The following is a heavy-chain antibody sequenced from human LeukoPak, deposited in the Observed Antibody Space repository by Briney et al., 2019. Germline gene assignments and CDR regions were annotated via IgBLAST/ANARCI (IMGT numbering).Heavy chain of an antibody. CDR1: GGSIINYY. CDR2: IYINGSK. V-gene: IGHV4-4*07. CDR3: ARLKYYDSTGYSPGYYMDV. J-gene: IGHJ6*03. D-gene: IGHD3-22*01. Sequence: SETLSLTCSVAGGSIINYYWSWIRQSAGTGLEWVGRIYINGSKTYNPYLESRLSMSVDTSKNQLSLRLRSVSAADTAVYYCARLKYYDSTGYSPGYYMDVWGKGITVTVSS.